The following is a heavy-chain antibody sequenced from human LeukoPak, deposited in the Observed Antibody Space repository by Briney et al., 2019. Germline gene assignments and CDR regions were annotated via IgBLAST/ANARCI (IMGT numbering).Heavy chain of an antibody. D-gene: IGHD3-9*01. CDR2: ISSSSSYI. V-gene: IGHV3-21*01. CDR1: GFTFSSYS. Sequence: GGSLRLSCAASGFTFSSYSMNWVRQAPVKGLEWVSSISSSSSYIYYADSVKGRFTISRDNAKNSLYLQMNSLRAEDTAVYYCASNYDILTGLDYWGQGTLVTVSS. CDR3: ASNYDILTGLDY. J-gene: IGHJ4*02.